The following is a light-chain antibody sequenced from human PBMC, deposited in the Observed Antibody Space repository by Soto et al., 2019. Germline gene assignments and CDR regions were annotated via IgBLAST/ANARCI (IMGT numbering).Light chain of an antibody. J-gene: IGKJ1*01. V-gene: IGKV1-39*01. Sequence: DXQMTQSPSSLSASVGDRVTITCRASQSISSYLNWNQQKPGKAPKLLIYAASSLQSGVPSRFSGSGSGTDFTLTISSLQPEDFATYYCQQSYSTLRTFGQGTKVEIK. CDR1: QSISSY. CDR3: QQSYSTLRT. CDR2: AAS.